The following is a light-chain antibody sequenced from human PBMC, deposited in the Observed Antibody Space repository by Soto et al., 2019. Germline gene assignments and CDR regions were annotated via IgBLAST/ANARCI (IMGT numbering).Light chain of an antibody. CDR3: SSYAGSNTYV. CDR2: EVS. Sequence: QSVLTQPPSASGSPGQSVTISCTGTSGDVGGYNYVSWYQQHPGKAPKLMIFEVSERPSGVPDRFSASKSGNTASLTVSGLQAEDDADYYCSSYAGSNTYVFGTGTKV. V-gene: IGLV2-8*01. J-gene: IGLJ1*01. CDR1: SGDVGGYNY.